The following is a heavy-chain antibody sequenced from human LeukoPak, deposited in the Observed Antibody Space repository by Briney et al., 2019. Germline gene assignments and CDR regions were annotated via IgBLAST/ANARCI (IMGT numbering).Heavy chain of an antibody. CDR1: GFTFSSYE. D-gene: IGHD4-17*01. J-gene: IGHJ4*02. V-gene: IGHV3-48*03. Sequence: GGSLRLSCAASGFTFSSYEMNWVRQAPGKGLEWVPYISSSGSTIYYADSVKGRFTISRDNAKNSLYLQMNSLRAEDTAVYYCARDPYYGDYVVWGQGTLVTVSS. CDR3: ARDPYYGDYVV. CDR2: ISSSGSTI.